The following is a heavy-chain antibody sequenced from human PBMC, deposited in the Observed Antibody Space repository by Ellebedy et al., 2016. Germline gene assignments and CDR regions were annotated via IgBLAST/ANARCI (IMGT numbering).Heavy chain of an antibody. D-gene: IGHD2-2*01. CDR3: ATLTYRVVPAASLVDP. CDR2: INPNSGGT. Sequence: ASVKVSXKASRYTFTGYYMHWVRQAPGQGLEWMGWINPNSGGTNYAQKFQGRVTMTRDTSISTAYMELSRLRSDDTAVYYCATLTYRVVPAASLVDPWGQGTLVTVSS. J-gene: IGHJ5*02. V-gene: IGHV1-2*02. CDR1: RYTFTGYY.